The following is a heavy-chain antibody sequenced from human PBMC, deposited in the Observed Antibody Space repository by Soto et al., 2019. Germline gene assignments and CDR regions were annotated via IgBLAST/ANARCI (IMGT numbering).Heavy chain of an antibody. V-gene: IGHV4-39*01. CDR1: GGSISSSSYY. J-gene: IGHJ5*02. CDR2: IYYSGST. D-gene: IGHD2-21*02. CDR3: ARQPATAATSNWLDP. Sequence: PSETLSLTCTVSGGSISSSSYYWGWIRQPPGKGLEWIGSIYYSGSTYYNPSLKSRVTISVDTSKNQFSLKLSSVTAADTAVYYCARQPATAATSNWLDPWGQGNLVTFSS.